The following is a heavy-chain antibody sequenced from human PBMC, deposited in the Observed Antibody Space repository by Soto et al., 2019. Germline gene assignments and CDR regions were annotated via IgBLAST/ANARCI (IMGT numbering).Heavy chain of an antibody. Sequence: QVQLVQSGAEVKKPGASVKVSCKASGYTFTSYGISWVRQAPGQGLEWMGWISAYNGNTNYAQKLQGRGTMTTDTSTSTAYMELRSLRADDTAVYYCAREYCSGGSCYRFDDAFDIWGQGTMVTVSS. CDR2: ISAYNGNT. J-gene: IGHJ3*02. CDR1: GYTFTSYG. D-gene: IGHD2-15*01. V-gene: IGHV1-18*01. CDR3: AREYCSGGSCYRFDDAFDI.